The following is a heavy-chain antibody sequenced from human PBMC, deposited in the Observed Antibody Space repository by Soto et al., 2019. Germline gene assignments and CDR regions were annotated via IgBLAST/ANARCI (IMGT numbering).Heavy chain of an antibody. CDR1: GFTFSSYA. CDR3: AADLLLVRGDQQDY. D-gene: IGHD3-16*01. J-gene: IGHJ4*02. V-gene: IGHV3-30-3*01. Sequence: QVQLVESGGGVVQPGRSLRLSCAASGFTFSSYAMHWVRQAPGKGLEWVAVISYDGSNKYYADSVKGRFTISRDNSKNTLYLQMNILRAEDTAVYYCAADLLLVRGDQQDYWGQGTLVTVSS. CDR2: ISYDGSNK.